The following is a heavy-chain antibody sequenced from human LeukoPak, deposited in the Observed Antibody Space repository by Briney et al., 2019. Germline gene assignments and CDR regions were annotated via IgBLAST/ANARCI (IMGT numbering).Heavy chain of an antibody. V-gene: IGHV3-30-3*01. CDR3: ARDSLSTVSYHFDY. Sequence: GGSLRLSCAASGFTFSSYAMHWVRQAPGKGLEWVAVISYDGSNKYYADSVKGRFTISRDNSKNTLYLQMNSLRAEDTAVYYCARDSLSTVSYHFDYWGQGTLVTVSS. CDR2: ISYDGSNK. CDR1: GFTFSSYA. J-gene: IGHJ4*02.